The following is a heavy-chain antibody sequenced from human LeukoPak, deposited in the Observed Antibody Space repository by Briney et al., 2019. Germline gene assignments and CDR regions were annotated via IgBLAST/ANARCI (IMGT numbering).Heavy chain of an antibody. Sequence: SETLSLTCAVYGGSFSGYYWSWIRQPPGKGLEWIGEINHSGSTNYNPSLKSRVTISVDTSKNQFSLKLSSVTAADTAVYYCTRGKQWLERDARFDYWGQGTLVTVSS. CDR3: TRGKQWLERDARFDY. CDR1: GGSFSGYY. D-gene: IGHD6-19*01. V-gene: IGHV4-34*01. J-gene: IGHJ4*02. CDR2: INHSGST.